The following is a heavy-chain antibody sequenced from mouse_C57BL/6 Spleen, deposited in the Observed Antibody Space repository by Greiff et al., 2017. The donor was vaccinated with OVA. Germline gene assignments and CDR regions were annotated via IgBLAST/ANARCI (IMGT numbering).Heavy chain of an antibody. CDR2: ISSGGSYT. D-gene: IGHD4-1*02. J-gene: IGHJ2*01. CDR1: GFTFSSYG. CDR3: ARHNWDYFDY. V-gene: IGHV5-6*01. Sequence: VQLQQSGGDLVKPGGSLKLSCAASGFTFSSYGMSWVRQTPDKRLEWVATISSGGSYTYYPDSVKGRFTISRDNAKNTLYLQMSSLKSEDTAMYYCARHNWDYFDYWGQGTTLTVSS.